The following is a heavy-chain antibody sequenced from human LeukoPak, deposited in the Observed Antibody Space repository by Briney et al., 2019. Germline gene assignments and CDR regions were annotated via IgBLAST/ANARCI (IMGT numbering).Heavy chain of an antibody. CDR2: IKQDGSKK. V-gene: IGHV3-7*04. Sequence: GGSLRLSCTASGFTFSNYWMHWVRQAPGKGLEWVATIKQDGSKKYYADSVKGRFTISRDNTKNSLYLQMNSLRAEDTAVYYCGRAMDVWGQGTTVTVSS. J-gene: IGHJ6*02. CDR3: GRAMDV. CDR1: GFTFSNYW.